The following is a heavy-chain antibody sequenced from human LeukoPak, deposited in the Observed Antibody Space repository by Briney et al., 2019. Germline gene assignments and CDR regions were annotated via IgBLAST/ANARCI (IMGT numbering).Heavy chain of an antibody. CDR2: IYYSGST. CDR1: GGSISSYY. D-gene: IGHD3-9*01. J-gene: IGHJ5*02. CDR3: ARELTGNWFDP. V-gene: IGHV4-59*12. Sequence: SETLSLTCTVSGGSISSYYWSWIRQPPGKGLEWIGYIYYSGSTNYNPSLKSRVTISVDTSKNQFSLKLSSVTAADTAVYYCARELTGNWFDPWGQGTLVTVSS.